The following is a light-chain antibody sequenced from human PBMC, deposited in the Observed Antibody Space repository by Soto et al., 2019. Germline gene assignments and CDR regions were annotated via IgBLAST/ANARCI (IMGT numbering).Light chain of an antibody. V-gene: IGKV3-15*01. CDR2: GAS. CDR3: LQYNNWPPETWT. Sequence: EIVMTHSPATLSVPPGERATLSCRASQSVSSNLAWYQHRPGQAPRLLINGASTRATGIPGRFSGSGSGTEFTLTISSLQSEDIAVYFCLQYNNWPPETWTFGPGTKVEIK. CDR1: QSVSSN. J-gene: IGKJ1*01.